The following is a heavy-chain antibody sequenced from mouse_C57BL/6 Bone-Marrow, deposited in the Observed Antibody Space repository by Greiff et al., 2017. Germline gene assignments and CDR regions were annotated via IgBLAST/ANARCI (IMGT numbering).Heavy chain of an antibody. V-gene: IGHV1-39*01. CDR1: GYSFTDYN. J-gene: IGHJ1*03. D-gene: IGHD1-1*01. Sequence: VHVKQSGPELVKPGASVKISCKASGYSFTDYNMNWVKQSNGKSLEWIGVINPNYGTTSYNQKFKGKATLTVDQSSSTAYMQLNSLTSEDSAVYYCASSDYYGSSYWYFDVWGTGTTVTVSS. CDR3: ASSDYYGSSYWYFDV. CDR2: INPNYGTT.